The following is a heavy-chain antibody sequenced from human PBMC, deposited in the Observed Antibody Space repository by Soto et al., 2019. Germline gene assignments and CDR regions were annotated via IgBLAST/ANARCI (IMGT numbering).Heavy chain of an antibody. V-gene: IGHV1-69*01. Sequence: QVQLVQSGAEVKKPGSSVKVSCRASGGTFSNYAISWVRQAPGQGLEWMGGIVPAFGTPNYAQNLQCRITITADDSTTTVYMDLSSLRSEDTAVYYCARGATIFGVAAYSYYEMEVW. J-gene: IGHJ6*01. CDR2: IVPAFGTP. D-gene: IGHD3-3*01. CDR1: GGTFSNYA. CDR3: ARGATIFGVAAYSYYEMEV.